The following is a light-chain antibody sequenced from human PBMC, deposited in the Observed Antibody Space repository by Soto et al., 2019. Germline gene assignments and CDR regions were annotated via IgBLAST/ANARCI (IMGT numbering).Light chain of an antibody. CDR3: QQYYTSPYT. J-gene: IGKJ2*01. Sequence: DIVMTQSPESLAVSLGERATINCKSSQSVLYSSNNKNYIAWFQQKPGQAPKLLIYWASTRESGVPDRFSGSESGTDFTLTISSLQAEDVGVYYCQQYYTSPYTFGQGTKLEI. V-gene: IGKV4-1*01. CDR1: QSVLYSSNNKNY. CDR2: WAS.